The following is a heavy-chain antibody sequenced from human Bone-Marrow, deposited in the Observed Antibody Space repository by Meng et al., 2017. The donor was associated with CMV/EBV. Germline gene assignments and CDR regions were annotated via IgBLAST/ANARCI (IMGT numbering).Heavy chain of an antibody. CDR1: GFTFSSYG. V-gene: IGHV3-33*06. CDR2: IWYDGSNK. CDR3: AKVYCSSTSCYGANLDY. Sequence: GESLKISCAASGFTFSSYGMHWVRQAPGKGLEWVAVIWYDGSNKYYADSVKGRFTISRDNSKNTLYLQMNSLRAEDTAVYYCAKVYCSSTSCYGANLDYWGQGTLVTVSS. J-gene: IGHJ4*02. D-gene: IGHD2-2*01.